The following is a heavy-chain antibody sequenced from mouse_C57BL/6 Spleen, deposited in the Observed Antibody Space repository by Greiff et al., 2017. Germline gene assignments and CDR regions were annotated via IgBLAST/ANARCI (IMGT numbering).Heavy chain of an antibody. CDR2: ISDGGSYT. J-gene: IGHJ1*03. V-gene: IGHV5-4*01. CDR3: ARGLLRTLWYFDV. Sequence: EVHLVESGGGLVKPGGSLKLSCAASGFTFSSYAMSWVRQTPEKRLEWVATISDGGSYTYYPDNVKGRFTISRDNAKNNLYLQMSHLKSEDTAMYDCARGLLRTLWYFDVWGTGTTVTVSS. D-gene: IGHD1-1*01. CDR1: GFTFSSYA.